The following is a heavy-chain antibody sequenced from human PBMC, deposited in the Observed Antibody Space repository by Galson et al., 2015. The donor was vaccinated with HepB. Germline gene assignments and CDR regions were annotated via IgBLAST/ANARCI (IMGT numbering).Heavy chain of an antibody. D-gene: IGHD2-2*01. CDR1: GGSISSYY. Sequence: SETLSLTCTVSGGSISSYYWSWIRQPPGKGLEWIGYIYYSGSTNYNPSLKSRVTISVDTSKNQFSLKLSSVTAADTAVYYCARGRDGGDIVVVPAAINYFDYWGQGTLVTVSS. V-gene: IGHV4-59*08. CDR3: ARGRDGGDIVVVPAAINYFDY. J-gene: IGHJ4*02. CDR2: IYYSGST.